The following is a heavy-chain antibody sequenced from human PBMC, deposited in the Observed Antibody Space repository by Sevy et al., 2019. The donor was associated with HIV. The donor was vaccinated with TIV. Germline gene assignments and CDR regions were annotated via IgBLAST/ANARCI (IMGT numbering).Heavy chain of an antibody. CDR3: ARHAAVATSSFDF. CDR2: IYYSGTT. V-gene: IGHV4-59*08. CDR1: GGSVTGYF. Sequence: SKTLSLTCSVSGGSVTGYFWSWIRQPPGKGLEWIAYIYYSGTTIYNPSLKSRVTISVDTSRSQFSLKLSSVTAADTAMYFCARHAAVATSSFDFWGQGTLVTVSS. J-gene: IGHJ5*01. D-gene: IGHD6-19*01.